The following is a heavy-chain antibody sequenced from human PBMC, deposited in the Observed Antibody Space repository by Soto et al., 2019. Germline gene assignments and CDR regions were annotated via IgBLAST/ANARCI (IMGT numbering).Heavy chain of an antibody. CDR1: GFTFSSYA. J-gene: IGHJ4*02. CDR3: ANSMVRGVSTDY. CDR2: ISGSGGST. V-gene: IGHV3-23*01. Sequence: EVQLLESGGGLVQPGGSLRLSCAASGFTFSSYAMSWVRQAPWKGLEWVSAISGSGGSTYYADSVKGRFTISRDNSKNTLYLQMNSLRAEDTAVYYCANSMVRGVSTDYWGQGTLVTVSS. D-gene: IGHD3-10*01.